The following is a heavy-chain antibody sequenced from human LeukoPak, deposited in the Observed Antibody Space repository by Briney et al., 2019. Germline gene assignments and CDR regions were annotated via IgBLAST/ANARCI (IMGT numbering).Heavy chain of an antibody. Sequence: GGSLRLSCAASGLTFGRSWMHWVRQTPGKGLEWVAGIKEDGGQKDYVASVRGRFTISRDNARNSLYLQMNNLRADDTAVYYCATEGPMGSSWGQGTLVIVSA. J-gene: IGHJ4*02. CDR2: IKEDGGQK. CDR1: GLTFGRSW. CDR3: ATEGPMGSS. V-gene: IGHV3-7*01. D-gene: IGHD3-10*01.